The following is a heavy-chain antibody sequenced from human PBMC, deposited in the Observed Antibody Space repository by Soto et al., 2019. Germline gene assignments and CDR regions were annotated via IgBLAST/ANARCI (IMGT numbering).Heavy chain of an antibody. Sequence: SETLSLTCAVYGGSISSYYWSWIRQPPGKGLEWIGYIYYSGSTNYNPSLKSRVTISVDTSKNQFSLKLSSVTAADTAVYYCARSYSSYVFHWFDPWGQGTLVTVSS. V-gene: IGHV4-59*01. CDR2: IYYSGST. J-gene: IGHJ5*02. D-gene: IGHD6-6*01. CDR3: ARSYSSYVFHWFDP. CDR1: GGSISSYY.